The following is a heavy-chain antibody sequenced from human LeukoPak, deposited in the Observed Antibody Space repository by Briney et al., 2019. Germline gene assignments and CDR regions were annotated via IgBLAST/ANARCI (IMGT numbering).Heavy chain of an antibody. D-gene: IGHD3-22*01. J-gene: IGHJ5*02. V-gene: IGHV4-39*01. CDR2: IYYSGST. Sequence: PSETLSLTCTVSGGSISSSSYYWGWIRQPPGKGLEWIGSIYYSGSTYYNPSLKSRVTISVDTSKNQFSLKLSSVTAADTAVHYCARLGYYYDSSGYYYENNWFDPWGQGTLVTVSS. CDR1: GGSISSSSYY. CDR3: ARLGYYYDSSGYYYENNWFDP.